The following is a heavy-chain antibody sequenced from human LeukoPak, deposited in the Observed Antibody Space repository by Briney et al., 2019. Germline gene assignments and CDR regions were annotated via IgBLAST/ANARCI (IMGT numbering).Heavy chain of an antibody. D-gene: IGHD1-1*01. CDR3: ARLERRDVGY. V-gene: IGHV4-34*01. CDR2: INHSGST. CDR1: GGSISSYY. Sequence: SETLSLTCTVSGGSISSYYWSWIRQPPGKGLEWIGEINHSGSTNYNPSLKSRVTISVDTSKNQFSLKLSSVTAADKAVYYCARLERRDVGYWGQGTLVTVSS. J-gene: IGHJ4*02.